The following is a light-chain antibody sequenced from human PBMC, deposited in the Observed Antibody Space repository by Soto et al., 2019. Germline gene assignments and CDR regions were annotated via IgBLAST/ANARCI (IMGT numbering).Light chain of an antibody. CDR1: QSFRSSY. J-gene: IGKJ5*01. CDR2: GAS. V-gene: IGKV3-20*01. Sequence: IVLTKDPGTLSFSPGYSAPLPCRASQSFRSSYLAWYQQKPGQAPRLLIYGASSRATGIPDRFSGSGSGTDFTLTISRLEPEDFAVDYCQQQGRSWITFGQGTRVDIK. CDR3: QQQGRSWIT.